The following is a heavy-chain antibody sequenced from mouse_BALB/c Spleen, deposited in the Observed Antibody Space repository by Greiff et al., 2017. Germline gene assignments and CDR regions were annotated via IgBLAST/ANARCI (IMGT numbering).Heavy chain of an antibody. Sequence: EVKLMESGGGLVQPGGSRKLSCAASGFTFSSFGMHWVRQAPEKGLEWVAYISSGSSTIYYADTVKGRFTISRDNPKNTLFLQMTSLRSEDTAMYYCAREGYGGFAYWGQGTLVTVSA. J-gene: IGHJ3*01. V-gene: IGHV5-17*02. CDR1: GFTFSSFG. CDR2: ISSGSSTI. D-gene: IGHD2-10*02. CDR3: AREGYGGFAY.